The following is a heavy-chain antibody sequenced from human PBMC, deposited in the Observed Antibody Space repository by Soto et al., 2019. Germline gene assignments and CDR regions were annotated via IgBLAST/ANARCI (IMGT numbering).Heavy chain of an antibody. CDR3: TRGAPSGTFYDY. Sequence: GGSLRLSCAASGFTFSNDWMTWVRQAPGKGLEWIGRTKSKRDGGTIDDAAPVRGRFTISRDDSTNTLYLQMNNLKTGDTAIYYCTRGAPSGTFYDYWGQGTLVTVSS. CDR2: TKSKRDGGTI. V-gene: IGHV3-15*01. D-gene: IGHD3-16*01. J-gene: IGHJ4*02. CDR1: GFTFSNDW.